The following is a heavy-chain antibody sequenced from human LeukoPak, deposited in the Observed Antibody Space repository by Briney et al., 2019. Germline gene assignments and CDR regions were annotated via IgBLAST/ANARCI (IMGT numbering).Heavy chain of an antibody. CDR2: ISSGSGTI. D-gene: IGHD6-19*01. Sequence: GGSLRLSCAASGFTFGYYGMNWVRQAPGKGLGWISYISSGSGTIYYADSVKGRFSISRDDAKSSLYLQVNSLRVEDTAVYYCARVASAWADDYWGQGALVTVSS. J-gene: IGHJ4*02. CDR1: GFTFGYYG. V-gene: IGHV3-48*01. CDR3: ARVASAWADDY.